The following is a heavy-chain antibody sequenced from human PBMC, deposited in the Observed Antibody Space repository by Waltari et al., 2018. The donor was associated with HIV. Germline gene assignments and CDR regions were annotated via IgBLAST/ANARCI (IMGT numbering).Heavy chain of an antibody. D-gene: IGHD4-4*01. Sequence: DVQMLQSGGGLAQPGGSLRLSCEGSGFTFSTYGLRWVRQAPGKGPAWVSGISGSGGSAYYADSVKGRFIISRDNSKNTLYLQMNSLRDEDTAIYYCAKDHNYDGNSGLDHWGPGTRVTVSA. J-gene: IGHJ4*02. CDR1: GFTFSTYG. CDR2: ISGSGGSA. V-gene: IGHV3-23*01. CDR3: AKDHNYDGNSGLDH.